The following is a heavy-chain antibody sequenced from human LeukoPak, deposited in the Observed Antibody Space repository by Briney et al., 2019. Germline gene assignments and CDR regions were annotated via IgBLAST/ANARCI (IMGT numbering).Heavy chain of an antibody. J-gene: IGHJ4*02. Sequence: SETLSLTCTVSGGSISSSSYYWGWIRQPPGKGLEWIGSIYYSGSTYYNPSLMSRVTISVDTSKNQFSLKLSSVTAADTAVYYCARDKDYGGNGPIDYWGQGTLVTVSS. CDR2: IYYSGST. V-gene: IGHV4-39*02. CDR1: GGSISSSSYY. CDR3: ARDKDYGGNGPIDY. D-gene: IGHD4-23*01.